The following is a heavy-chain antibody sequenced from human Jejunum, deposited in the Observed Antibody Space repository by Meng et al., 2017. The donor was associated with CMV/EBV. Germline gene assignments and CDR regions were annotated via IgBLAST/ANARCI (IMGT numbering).Heavy chain of an antibody. CDR2: LNPNTGGT. J-gene: IGHJ4*02. CDR1: EYTFTDYY. V-gene: IGHV1-2*02. D-gene: IGHD1-26*01. CDR3: AKDGGSFLDYYFDY. Sequence: SEYTFTDYYMHWVRQAPGQGLEWMGWLNPNTGGTKYAQKFQGRITMTRDTSTNTAYMELTRLRSDDTALYYCAKDGGSFLDYYFDYWGQGTLVTVSS.